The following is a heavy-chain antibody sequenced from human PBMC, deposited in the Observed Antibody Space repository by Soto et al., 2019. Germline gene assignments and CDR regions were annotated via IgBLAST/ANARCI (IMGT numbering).Heavy chain of an antibody. Sequence: EVQLVDSGGGLVQPGGSLRLSCAASGFPFSPHWMNWVRQAPGPGLEWVANIKEDGSEKFYVDSVKGRFTISRDNGKNSLYLQMNSLTADDTAVYYCARGSSGYGLMWFGEFLSSFDYWGQGTLVTVSS. CDR2: IKEDGSEK. D-gene: IGHD3-10*01. V-gene: IGHV3-7*01. CDR3: ARGSSGYGLMWFGEFLSSFDY. J-gene: IGHJ4*02. CDR1: GFPFSPHW.